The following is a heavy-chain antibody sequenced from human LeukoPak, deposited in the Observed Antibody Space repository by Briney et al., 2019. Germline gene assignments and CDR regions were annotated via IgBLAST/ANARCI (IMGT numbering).Heavy chain of an antibody. D-gene: IGHD3-3*01. CDR1: GGTLSSYA. Sequence: SVKVSCKASGGTLSSYAISWVRQAPGQGLEWMGGIIPIFGAANYAQKFQGRVTITTDESTSTAYMELSSLRSEDTAVYYCARALYYDFWSGYYDAFDIWGQGTMVTVSS. V-gene: IGHV1-69*05. J-gene: IGHJ3*02. CDR2: IIPIFGAA. CDR3: ARALYYDFWSGYYDAFDI.